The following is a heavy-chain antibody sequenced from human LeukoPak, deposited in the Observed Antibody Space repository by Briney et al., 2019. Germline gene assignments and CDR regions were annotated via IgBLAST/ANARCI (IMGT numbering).Heavy chain of an antibody. CDR3: ARAYCSSTSCYTGLDY. V-gene: IGHV3-48*01. CDR1: GFTFSSYS. CDR2: ISSSSSTI. J-gene: IGHJ4*02. Sequence: PGGSLRLSCAASGFTFSSYSMNWVRQAPGKGLEWVSYISSSSSTIYYADSVKGRFTISRDNAKNSLYLQMNSLRAEDTAVYYCARAYCSSTSCYTGLDYWGQGTLVTVSS. D-gene: IGHD2-2*02.